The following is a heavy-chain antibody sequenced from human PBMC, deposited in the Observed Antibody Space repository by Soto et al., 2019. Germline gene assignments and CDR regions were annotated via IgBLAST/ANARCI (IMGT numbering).Heavy chain of an antibody. Sequence: PGGSLRLSCVASGFTFSSYWMHWVRQAPGKGLVWVSRINSDGSSTSYADSVKGRFTISRDNAKNTLYLQMNSLRAEDTAVYYCARDQTGSSGWYPRGGYYYYYGMDVWGQGTTVTVSS. V-gene: IGHV3-74*01. D-gene: IGHD6-19*01. J-gene: IGHJ6*02. CDR2: INSDGSST. CDR1: GFTFSSYW. CDR3: ARDQTGSSGWYPRGGYYYYYGMDV.